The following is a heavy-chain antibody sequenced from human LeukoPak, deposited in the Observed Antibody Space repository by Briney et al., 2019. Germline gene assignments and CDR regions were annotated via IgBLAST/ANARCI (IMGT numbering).Heavy chain of an antibody. CDR3: AKALEAAGRGDDY. V-gene: IGHV3-23*01. CDR1: GFTFSSYG. J-gene: IGHJ4*02. CDR2: ITGGGGST. Sequence: QSGGSLRLPCAASGFTFSSYGMTWVRQAPGKGLEWVSTITGGGGSTYYTDSVKGRFTISRDNSKNTLYLQMNNLRAEDTAVYYCAKALEAAGRGDDYWGQGTLVTVSS. D-gene: IGHD6-13*01.